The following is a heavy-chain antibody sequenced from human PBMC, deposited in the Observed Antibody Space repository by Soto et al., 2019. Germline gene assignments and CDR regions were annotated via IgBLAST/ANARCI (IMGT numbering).Heavy chain of an antibody. CDR1: GFTFSSYG. D-gene: IGHD4-17*01. J-gene: IGHJ4*02. CDR2: IWYDGSNK. CDR3: ASMSYGAFDY. V-gene: IGHV3-33*01. Sequence: QVQLVESGGGVVQPGRSLRLSCAASGFTFSSYGMHWVRQAPGKGLEWVAVIWYDGSNKYYADSVKGRLTNSRDNSKNTLYLQMNSLRAEDTAVYYCASMSYGAFDYWGQGTLVTVSS.